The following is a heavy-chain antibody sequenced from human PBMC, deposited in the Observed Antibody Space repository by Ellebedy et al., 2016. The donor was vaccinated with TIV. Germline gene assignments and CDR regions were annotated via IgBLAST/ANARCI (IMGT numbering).Heavy chain of an antibody. V-gene: IGHV4-4*07. Sequence: SETLSLXXTVSGSSISSYYWSWIRQPAGKGLEWIGRIYTSGSTNYNPSLKSRVTISVDTSKNQFSLKLSSVTAADTAVYYCARGGYSGSYWDDAFDIWGQGTMVTVSS. CDR2: IYTSGST. CDR1: GSSISSYY. D-gene: IGHD1-26*01. J-gene: IGHJ3*02. CDR3: ARGGYSGSYWDDAFDI.